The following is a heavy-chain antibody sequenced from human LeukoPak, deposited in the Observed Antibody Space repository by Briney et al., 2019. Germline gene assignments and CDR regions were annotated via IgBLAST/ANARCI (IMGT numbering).Heavy chain of an antibody. CDR2: IYSGGST. Sequence: PGGSLRLSCAASGFTFSSYSMNWVRQAPGKGLEWVSVIYSGGSTYYADSVKGRFTISRDISKNTLYLQMNSLRAEDTAVYYCARERAYGSGNYFDYWGQGTLVTVSS. CDR1: GFTFSSYS. D-gene: IGHD3-10*01. J-gene: IGHJ4*02. V-gene: IGHV3-53*01. CDR3: ARERAYGSGNYFDY.